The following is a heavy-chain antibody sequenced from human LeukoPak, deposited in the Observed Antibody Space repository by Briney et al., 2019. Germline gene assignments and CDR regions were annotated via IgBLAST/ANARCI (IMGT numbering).Heavy chain of an antibody. J-gene: IGHJ5*02. V-gene: IGHV4-59*01. CDR2: IYYSGST. CDR3: AREKRIAVAGTRWFDP. D-gene: IGHD6-19*01. CDR1: GGSISSYY. Sequence: SEALSLTCTVSGGSISSYYWSWIRQPPGKGLEWIGYIYYSGSTNYNPSLKSRVTIPVDTSKNQFSLKLSSVTAADTAVYYCAREKRIAVAGTRWFDPWGQGTLVTVSS.